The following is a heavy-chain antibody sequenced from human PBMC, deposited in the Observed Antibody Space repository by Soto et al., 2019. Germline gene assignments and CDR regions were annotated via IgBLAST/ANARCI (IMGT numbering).Heavy chain of an antibody. CDR1: GYTLTELS. CDR3: ATTGGVLRFLEWSPPNYYYYGMDV. Sequence: ASVKVSCKVSGYTLTELSMHWVRQAPGKGLEWMGGFDPEDGETIYAQKFQGRVTMTEDTSTDTAYMELSSLRSEDTAVYYCATTGGVLRFLEWSPPNYYYYGMDVWGQGTTVTVSS. D-gene: IGHD3-3*01. CDR2: FDPEDGET. V-gene: IGHV1-24*01. J-gene: IGHJ6*02.